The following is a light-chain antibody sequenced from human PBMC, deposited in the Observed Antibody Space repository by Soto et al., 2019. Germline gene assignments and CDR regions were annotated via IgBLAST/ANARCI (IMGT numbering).Light chain of an antibody. CDR3: FSYAISSTYA. J-gene: IGLJ1*01. Sequence: QSVLTQPASLSGSPGQPITISCTGTSGDVGTYNLVSWYQQHPGKAPKLLIYEGTKRPSGVSDRFSGFRSGNTASLTITGLRAEDEADYYCFSYAISSTYAFGTGTKVTVL. V-gene: IGLV2-23*01. CDR1: SGDVGTYNL. CDR2: EGT.